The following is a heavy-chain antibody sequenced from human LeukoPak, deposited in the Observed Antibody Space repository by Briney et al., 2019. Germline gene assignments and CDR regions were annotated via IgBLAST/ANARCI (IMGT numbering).Heavy chain of an antibody. V-gene: IGHV3-23*01. CDR3: AKALRYYDFWSGFAFDI. Sequence: PGGSLRLSCAASAFTFSSYAMSWVRQAPGKGLEWVSAISGSGGSTYYADSVKGRFTISRDNPKNTLYLQMNSLRAEDTAVYYCAKALRYYDFWSGFAFDIWGQGTMVTVSS. CDR1: AFTFSSYA. J-gene: IGHJ3*02. CDR2: ISGSGGST. D-gene: IGHD3-3*01.